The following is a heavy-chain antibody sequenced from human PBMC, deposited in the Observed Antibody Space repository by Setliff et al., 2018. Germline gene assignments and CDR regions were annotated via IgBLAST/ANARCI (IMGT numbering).Heavy chain of an antibody. Sequence: SVKVSCTASGATFSSYGISWVRQAPGQGLEWMGGTIPMFGTTEYAQKFQGRLTIITDESTNTAFMQLSSLRSDDTAVCYCVREGVDSRSSTDYRYYMDVWGKGTTVTVSS. V-gene: IGHV1-69*05. CDR2: TIPMFGTT. J-gene: IGHJ6*03. D-gene: IGHD3-22*01. CDR3: VREGVDSRSSTDYRYYMDV. CDR1: GATFSSYG.